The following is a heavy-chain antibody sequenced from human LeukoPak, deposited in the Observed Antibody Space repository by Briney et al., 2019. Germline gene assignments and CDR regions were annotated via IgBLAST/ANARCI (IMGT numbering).Heavy chain of an antibody. J-gene: IGHJ4*02. CDR2: ISRDGRGT. D-gene: IGHD3-10*01. CDR3: AKTPSITMVRGVMDIFDY. CDR1: GFTVDDYG. V-gene: IGHV3-20*04. Sequence: PGGSLRLSCEVSGFTVDDYGMSWVRQTPGKGLEWVSAISRDGRGTIYADSVKGRFTISRDNARNSLYLQMNSLRAEDTAVYYCAKTPSITMVRGVMDIFDYWGQGTLVTVSS.